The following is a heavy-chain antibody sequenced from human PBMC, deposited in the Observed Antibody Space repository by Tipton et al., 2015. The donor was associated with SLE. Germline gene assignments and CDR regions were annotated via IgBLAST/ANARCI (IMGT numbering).Heavy chain of an antibody. Sequence: TLSLTCAVYGGSFSAYYWSWIRQPPGKGLEWLGDINHSGSTNYNPSLKSRLTISVDTSKNQFSLKLSSVTAADTAVYYCARGGYDFWSGPGNYWGQGTLVTVSS. V-gene: IGHV4-34*01. CDR1: GGSFSAYY. CDR2: INHSGST. CDR3: ARGGYDFWSGPGNY. J-gene: IGHJ4*02. D-gene: IGHD3-3*01.